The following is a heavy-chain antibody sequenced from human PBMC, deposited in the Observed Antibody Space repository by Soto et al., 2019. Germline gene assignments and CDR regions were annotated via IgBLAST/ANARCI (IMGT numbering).Heavy chain of an antibody. Sequence: SETLSLTCTVTGGAISGYYWTWMRQSAGGGLEWIGRIYSSGSTNYNPSLKSRVTISLDMSMNHFSLRLSSVTAEDTAVYYCAKATTNGGWFNPFDSWGQGALVTVSS. V-gene: IGHV4-4*07. J-gene: IGHJ4*02. CDR2: IYSSGST. D-gene: IGHD6-19*01. CDR3: AKATTNGGWFNPFDS. CDR1: GGAISGYY.